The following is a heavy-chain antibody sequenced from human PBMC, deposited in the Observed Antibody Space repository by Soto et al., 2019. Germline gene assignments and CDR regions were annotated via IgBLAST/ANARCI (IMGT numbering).Heavy chain of an antibody. CDR2: ISYGGTT. Sequence: QVQLQESGPGLVKPSQTLSLTCTVSGGSMNSGGYCWNWIRQHPGEGLEWIGCISYGGTTSYNPSLKSRLTIAVDTSKYQFSLKLSSVTAADTAVYYCSRGILVWGQGTLITVSS. CDR1: GGSMNSGGYC. D-gene: IGHD2-15*01. V-gene: IGHV4-31*03. CDR3: SRGILV. J-gene: IGHJ4*02.